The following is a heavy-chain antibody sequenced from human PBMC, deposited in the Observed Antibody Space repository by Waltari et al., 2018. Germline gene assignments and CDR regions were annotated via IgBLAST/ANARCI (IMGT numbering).Heavy chain of an antibody. CDR2: INDHGSAT. CDR1: GFSFSASW. Sequence: EVPLMESGGGLVQPGGSLRLPCAASGFSFSASWMTRGRQAPGKGSWWMAKINDHGSATYPVASGNGRFTLSRDNAKNPRYLQMNDVRDEDTAIYYCARGSTGYVRVWDCWGQGTVVTVSS. D-gene: IGHD2-2*01. J-gene: IGHJ4*02. CDR3: ARGSTGYVRVWDC. V-gene: IGHV3-7*03.